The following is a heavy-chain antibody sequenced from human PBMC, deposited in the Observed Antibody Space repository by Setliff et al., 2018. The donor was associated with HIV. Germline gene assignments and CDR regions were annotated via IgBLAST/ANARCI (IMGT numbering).Heavy chain of an antibody. CDR2: IDSSGTT. Sequence: AETLSLTCTISGGSFGVYRWSWIRQSAGRGLEWIGRIDSSGTTDYKPSLKGRVATSVDTSRNQFSLRVTSVTAADTAVYFCARDRHSSGLGSYGPWGPGILVTVPQ. J-gene: IGHJ5*02. V-gene: IGHV4-4*07. CDR1: GGSFGVYR. CDR3: ARDRHSSGLGSYGP. D-gene: IGHD3-10*01.